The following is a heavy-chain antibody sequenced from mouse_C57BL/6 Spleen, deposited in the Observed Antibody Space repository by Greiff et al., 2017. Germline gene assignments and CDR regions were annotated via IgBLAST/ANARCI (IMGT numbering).Heavy chain of an antibody. V-gene: IGHV5-17*01. J-gene: IGHJ2*01. CDR3: ARQENIYDDYEGYFDY. CDR2: ISSGSSTI. CDR1: GFTFSDYG. Sequence: EVMLVESGGGLVKPGGSLKLSCAASGFTFSDYGMHWVRQAPEKGLEWVAYISSGSSTIYYADTVKGRFTISRDNAKNTLFLQMTSLRSEDTAMYYCARQENIYDDYEGYFDYWGQGTTLTVSS. D-gene: IGHD2-4*01.